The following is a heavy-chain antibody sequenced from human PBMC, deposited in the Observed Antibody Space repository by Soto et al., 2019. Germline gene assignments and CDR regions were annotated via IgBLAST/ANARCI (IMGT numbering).Heavy chain of an antibody. CDR3: AREGGAVAGSAFDI. CDR2: IYHSGST. Sequence: QVQLQESGPGLVKPSGTLSLTCAVSSGSISSSNWWIWVRQPPGKGLAWIGEIYHSGSTNYNPSLKSRVTISVDKSKNQVSLKLSSVTAADTAVYYCAREGGAVAGSAFDIWGQGTMVTVSS. J-gene: IGHJ3*02. CDR1: SGSISSSNW. D-gene: IGHD2-21*01. V-gene: IGHV4-4*02.